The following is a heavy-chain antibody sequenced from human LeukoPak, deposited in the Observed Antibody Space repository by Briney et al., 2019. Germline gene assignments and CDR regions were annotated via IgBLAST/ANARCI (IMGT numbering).Heavy chain of an antibody. D-gene: IGHD4-17*01. Sequence: ASVKVSCKASGGTFSSYAISWVRQAPGQGLEWMGGIIPIFGTANYAQKFQGRVTITADDSTSTAYMELSSLRSEDTAVYYCASAPTISLDYGDYGYYFDYWGQGTLVTVSS. CDR3: ASAPTISLDYGDYGYYFDY. CDR1: GGTFSSYA. V-gene: IGHV1-69*13. CDR2: IIPIFGTA. J-gene: IGHJ4*02.